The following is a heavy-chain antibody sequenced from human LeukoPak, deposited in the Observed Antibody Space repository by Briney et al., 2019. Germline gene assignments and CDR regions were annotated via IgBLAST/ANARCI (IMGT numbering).Heavy chain of an antibody. V-gene: IGHV4-39*01. CDR1: GGSISSSSYY. D-gene: IGHD1-26*01. CDR3: ASAGSYSVDY. J-gene: IGHJ4*02. Sequence: SETLPLTCTVSGGSISSSSYYWGWIRQPPGKGLEWIGSTYYSGSTYYNPSLESRVTISVDTYKNQFSLELSSVTAADTAVYYCASAGSYSVDYWGQGTLVTVSS. CDR2: TYYSGST.